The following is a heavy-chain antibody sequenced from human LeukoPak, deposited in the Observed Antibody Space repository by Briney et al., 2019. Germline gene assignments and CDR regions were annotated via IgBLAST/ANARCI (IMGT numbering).Heavy chain of an antibody. CDR2: INPRSGDT. CDR1: GYTFTGFY. CDR3: STEDKYCTGANCGVF. J-gene: IGHJ4*02. V-gene: IGHV1-2*02. Sequence: ASVKVSGKASGYTFTGFYMHWVRQAPGQGLEWMGWINPRSGDTNYTQKFQGRVTMTRDTSISTFYMGLSSLRPDDTAVYYCSTEDKYCTGANCGVFWGQGTLVTVSS. D-gene: IGHD2-8*02.